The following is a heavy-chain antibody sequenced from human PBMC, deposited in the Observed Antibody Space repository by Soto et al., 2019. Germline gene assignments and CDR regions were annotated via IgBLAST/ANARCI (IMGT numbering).Heavy chain of an antibody. Sequence: SSVKVSCKASGGTFSSYAISCVRQAPGQGLEWMGGIIPIFGTANYAQKFQGRVTITADESTSTAYMELSSLRSEDTAVYYCATSSDQRPYYYDSSGYPAPGTWFDPWGQGTLVTV. D-gene: IGHD3-22*01. J-gene: IGHJ5*02. CDR3: ATSSDQRPYYYDSSGYPAPGTWFDP. CDR1: GGTFSSYA. V-gene: IGHV1-69*13. CDR2: IIPIFGTA.